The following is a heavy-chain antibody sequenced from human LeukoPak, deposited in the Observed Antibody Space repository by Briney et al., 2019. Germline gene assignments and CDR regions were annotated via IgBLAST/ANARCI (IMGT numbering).Heavy chain of an antibody. D-gene: IGHD3-16*01. J-gene: IGHJ6*02. Sequence: PGGSLRLSCAASGFTFSSYAMSWVRQDPGKGLEWVSAISGSGGSTYYADSVKGRFTISRDNSKNTLYLQMNSLRAEDTAVYYCAKDRYGGDYYYYGMDVWGQGTTVTVSS. CDR1: GFTFSSYA. V-gene: IGHV3-23*01. CDR2: ISGSGGST. CDR3: AKDRYGGDYYYYGMDV.